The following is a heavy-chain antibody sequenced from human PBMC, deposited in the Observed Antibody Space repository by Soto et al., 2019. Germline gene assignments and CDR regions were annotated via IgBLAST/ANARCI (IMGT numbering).Heavy chain of an antibody. CDR3: ATAYSYGSNWFDP. CDR1: GYTLTELS. J-gene: IGHJ5*02. Sequence: ASVKVSCKVSGYTLTELSMHWVRQAPGKGLEWMGGSDPEDGETIYAQKFQGRVTMTEDTSTDTAYMELSSLRSEDTAVYYCATAYSYGSNWFDPWGQGTLVTVSS. D-gene: IGHD5-18*01. CDR2: SDPEDGET. V-gene: IGHV1-24*01.